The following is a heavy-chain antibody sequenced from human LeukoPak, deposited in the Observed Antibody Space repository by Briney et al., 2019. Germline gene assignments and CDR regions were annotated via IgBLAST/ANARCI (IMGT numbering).Heavy chain of an antibody. CDR3: ARDLPYDSSGYSAAFDI. CDR2: IIPILGIA. D-gene: IGHD3-22*01. Sequence: GASVKVSCKASGGTFSSYTISWVRQAPGQGLEWMGRIIPILGIANYAQKFQGRVTITADKSTSTAYMELSSLSSEDTAVYYCARDLPYDSSGYSAAFDIWGQGTMVTVSS. CDR1: GGTFSSYT. J-gene: IGHJ3*02. V-gene: IGHV1-69*04.